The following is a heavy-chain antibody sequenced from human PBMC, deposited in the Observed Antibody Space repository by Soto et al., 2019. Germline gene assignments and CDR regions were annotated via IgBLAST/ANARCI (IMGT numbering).Heavy chain of an antibody. CDR3: ARGPGGYSYAKNYYYGMDV. V-gene: IGHV4-59*01. J-gene: IGHJ6*02. Sequence: QVQLQESGPGLVKPSETLSLTCTVSGGSISSYYWSWIRQPPGKGLEWIGYIYYSGSTNYNPSLKSRVTISVDTSKNQFSLKLSSGTAADTAVYYCARGPGGYSYAKNYYYGMDVWGQGTTVTVSS. CDR1: GGSISSYY. CDR2: IYYSGST. D-gene: IGHD5-18*01.